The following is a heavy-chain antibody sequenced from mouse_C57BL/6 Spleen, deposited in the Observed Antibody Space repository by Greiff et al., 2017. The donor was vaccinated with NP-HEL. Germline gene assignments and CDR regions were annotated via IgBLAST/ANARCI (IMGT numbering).Heavy chain of an antibody. CDR3: ARRGVRYWYFDV. CDR1: GYAFSSYW. Sequence: QVQLQQSGAELVKPGASVKISCKASGYAFSSYWMNWVKQRPGKGLEWIGQIYPGDGDTNYNGKFKGKATLTADKSSSTAYMQLSSLTSEDSAVYFCARRGVRYWYFDVWGTGTTVTVSS. J-gene: IGHJ1*03. V-gene: IGHV1-80*01. D-gene: IGHD2-14*01. CDR2: IYPGDGDT.